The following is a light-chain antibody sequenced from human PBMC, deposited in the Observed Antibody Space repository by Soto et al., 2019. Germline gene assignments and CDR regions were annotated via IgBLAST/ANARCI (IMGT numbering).Light chain of an antibody. CDR1: QTISSW. J-gene: IGKJ1*01. Sequence: DIQMTQSPSTLSGSVGDRVTITCRASQTISSWLAWYQQKPGKAPKLLIYKASTLKSGVPSRFSGSGSGTDFTLTISRLEPEDFAVYFCQQYKNWLWTFGQGTKVDIK. CDR2: KAS. V-gene: IGKV1-5*03. CDR3: QQYKNWLWT.